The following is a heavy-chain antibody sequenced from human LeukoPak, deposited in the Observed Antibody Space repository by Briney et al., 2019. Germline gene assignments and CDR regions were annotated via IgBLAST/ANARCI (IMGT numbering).Heavy chain of an antibody. V-gene: IGHV4-59*01. Sequence: SETLSLTCTVSGGSISSYYWSWIRQPPGKGLEWIGYIYYSGSTNYNPSLKSRVTISVDTSKNRFSLKLSSVTAADTAVYYCALAGGLDDAFDIWGQGTMVTVSS. J-gene: IGHJ3*02. D-gene: IGHD6-19*01. CDR3: ALAGGLDDAFDI. CDR1: GGSISSYY. CDR2: IYYSGST.